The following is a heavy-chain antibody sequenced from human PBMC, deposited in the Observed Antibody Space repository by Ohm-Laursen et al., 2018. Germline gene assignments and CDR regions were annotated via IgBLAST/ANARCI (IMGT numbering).Heavy chain of an antibody. CDR2: IVVGSGNT. CDR3: AAAAIYLPVDYYGMDV. CDR1: GFTFTSSA. J-gene: IGHJ6*02. Sequence: VASVKVSCKASGFTFTSSAMQWVRQARGQRLEWIGWIVVGSGNTNYAQKFQERVTITRDMSTSTAYMELSSLRSEDTAVYYCAAAAIYLPVDYYGMDVWGQGTTVTVSS. V-gene: IGHV1-58*02. D-gene: IGHD2-21*01.